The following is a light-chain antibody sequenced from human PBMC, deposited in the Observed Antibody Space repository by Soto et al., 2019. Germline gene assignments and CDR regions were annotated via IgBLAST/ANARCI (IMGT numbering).Light chain of an antibody. J-gene: IGKJ5*01. Sequence: EVEMTQSPLSLPVTLGQPASISCRSNQSLVHSDGIAYFSWFQQRPGRSPRRLIYKVSNRESGVPARFSGSGSGTEFALKISRVDAEDVGVYYCMQGTHWPITFGQGTRLENK. V-gene: IGKV2-30*02. CDR1: QSLVHSDGIAY. CDR2: KVS. CDR3: MQGTHWPIT.